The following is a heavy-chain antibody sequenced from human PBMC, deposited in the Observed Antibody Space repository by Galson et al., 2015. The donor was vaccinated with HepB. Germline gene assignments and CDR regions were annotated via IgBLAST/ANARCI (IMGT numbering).Heavy chain of an antibody. CDR2: ISWDGGST. J-gene: IGHJ4*02. Sequence: SLRLSCAASGFTFDDYTMHWVRQAPGKGLEWVSLISWDGGSTYYADSVKGRFTISRDSSKNSLYLQMNSLRTEDTALYYCAKDMGESGAFDYWGQGTLVTVSS. CDR3: AKDMGESGAFDY. CDR1: GFTFDDYT. D-gene: IGHD3-16*01. V-gene: IGHV3-43*01.